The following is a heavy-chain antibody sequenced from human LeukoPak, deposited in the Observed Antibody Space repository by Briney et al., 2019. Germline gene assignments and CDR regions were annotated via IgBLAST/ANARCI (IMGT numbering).Heavy chain of an antibody. J-gene: IGHJ4*02. V-gene: IGHV3-23*01. CDR3: AKAAPYYDSSGYYGNYFDY. CDR1: GFTFSSYA. CDR2: ISGSGGNT. D-gene: IGHD3-22*01. Sequence: PGGSLRLSCAASGFTFSSYAMSWVRQAPGKGLEWVSAISGSGGNTYYADSVKGRFTISRDNSKNTLYLQMNSLRAEDTAVYYCAKAAPYYDSSGYYGNYFDYWGQGTLVTVSS.